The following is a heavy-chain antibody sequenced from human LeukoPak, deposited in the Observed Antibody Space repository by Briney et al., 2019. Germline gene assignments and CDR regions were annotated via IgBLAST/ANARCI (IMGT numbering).Heavy chain of an antibody. D-gene: IGHD4-17*01. Sequence: PGGSPRLSCAASGFTFDDYAMHWVRQAPGKGLEWVSGISWNSGSIGYADSVKGRFTISRDNAKNSLYLQMNSLRAEDTALYYCAKGLTVTTAFFDYWGQGTLVTVSS. CDR2: ISWNSGSI. CDR3: AKGLTVTTAFFDY. J-gene: IGHJ4*02. V-gene: IGHV3-9*01. CDR1: GFTFDDYA.